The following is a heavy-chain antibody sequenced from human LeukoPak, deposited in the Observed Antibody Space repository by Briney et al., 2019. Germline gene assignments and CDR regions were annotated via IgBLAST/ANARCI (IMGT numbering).Heavy chain of an antibody. CDR2: IYYSGST. Sequence: SETLSLTCTVSGGSISSSSYYWGWIRQHPGKGLEWIGYIYYSGSTYYNPSLKSRVTISVDTSKNQFSLKLSSVTAADTAVYYCARGPYDSSGYNWFDPWGQGTLVTVSS. J-gene: IGHJ5*02. CDR1: GGSISSSSYY. V-gene: IGHV4-31*03. CDR3: ARGPYDSSGYNWFDP. D-gene: IGHD3-22*01.